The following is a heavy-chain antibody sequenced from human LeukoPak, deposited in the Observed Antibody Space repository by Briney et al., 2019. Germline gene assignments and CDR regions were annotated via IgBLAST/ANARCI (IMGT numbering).Heavy chain of an antibody. CDR1: GGSFSGYY. V-gene: IGHV4-34*01. D-gene: IGHD3-22*01. Sequence: SETLSLTCAVYGGSFSGYYWSWIRQPPGKGLEWIGEINHSGSTNYNPSLKSRVTISVDTSKNQFSLKLSSVTAADTAVYYCARGRGYDISRLPRHWGQGTLVTVSS. CDR3: ARGRGYDISRLPRH. J-gene: IGHJ4*02. CDR2: INHSGST.